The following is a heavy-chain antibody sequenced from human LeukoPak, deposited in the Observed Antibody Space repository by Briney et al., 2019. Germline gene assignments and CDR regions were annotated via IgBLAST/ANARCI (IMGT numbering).Heavy chain of an antibody. Sequence: ASLKVSCKVSGYTLTELSMHWVRQAPGKGLEWMGGFDPEDGETIYAQKFQGRVTMTEDTSTATASMELSSMRSEDTAVYYCATTPLGLITMVRGNFDYWGQGTLVTVSS. CDR3: ATTPLGLITMVRGNFDY. D-gene: IGHD3-10*01. CDR2: FDPEDGET. V-gene: IGHV1-24*01. J-gene: IGHJ4*02. CDR1: GYTLTELS.